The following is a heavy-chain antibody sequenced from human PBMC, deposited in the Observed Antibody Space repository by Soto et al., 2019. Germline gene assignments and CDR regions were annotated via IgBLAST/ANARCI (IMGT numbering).Heavy chain of an antibody. D-gene: IGHD2-15*01. CDR3: ARTQENMCSGGSCYFFPLRY. CDR1: GGTFSSYA. J-gene: IGHJ4*02. CDR2: IIPIFGTA. V-gene: IGHV1-69*01. Sequence: QVQLVQSGAEVKKPGSSVKVSCKASGGTFSSYAISWVRQAPGQGLECMGGIIPIFGTANYAQKFQGRVTITADESTSTAYMELSSLRSEDTAVYYCARTQENMCSGGSCYFFPLRYWGQGTLVTVSS.